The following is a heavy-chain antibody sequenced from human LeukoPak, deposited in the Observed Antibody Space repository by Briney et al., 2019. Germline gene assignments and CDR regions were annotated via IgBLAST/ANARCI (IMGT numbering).Heavy chain of an antibody. Sequence: PGGSLRLSCAASGFTVSSNYMSWVRQAPGKGLEWVSVIYSGGSTYYADSVKGRFTISRDNSKNTLYLQMNSLRAEDTAVYYCAKDQWESTGPFDYWGQGTLVTVSS. D-gene: IGHD1-26*01. CDR3: AKDQWESTGPFDY. V-gene: IGHV3-53*01. J-gene: IGHJ4*02. CDR2: IYSGGST. CDR1: GFTVSSNY.